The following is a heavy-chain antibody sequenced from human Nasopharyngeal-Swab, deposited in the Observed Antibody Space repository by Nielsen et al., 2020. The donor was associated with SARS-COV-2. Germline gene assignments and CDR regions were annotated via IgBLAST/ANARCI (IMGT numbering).Heavy chain of an antibody. D-gene: IGHD1-7*01. Sequence: ASVKVSCKASRYTFTSYYLHWVRQAPGQGLEWMGIINPTDGSTSYAQKFEGRVTMTRVTSTSTVYMELNRLRSEDTAVYYCARVLPFRITGTSGMDVWGQGTTVTVSS. CDR2: INPTDGST. CDR1: RYTFTSYY. J-gene: IGHJ6*02. V-gene: IGHV1-46*01. CDR3: ARVLPFRITGTSGMDV.